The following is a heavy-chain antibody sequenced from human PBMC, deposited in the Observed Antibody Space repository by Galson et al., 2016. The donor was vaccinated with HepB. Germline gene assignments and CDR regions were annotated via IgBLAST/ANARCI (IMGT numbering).Heavy chain of an antibody. CDR1: GDTLTELS. CDR2: FDPENGET. J-gene: IGHJ3*01. V-gene: IGHV1-24*01. Sequence: SVKVSCKVSGDTLTELSMHWVRQAPGKGLEWVGGFDPENGETIYAQKFQGRVTMTEDTSTDTAYMELSSLRSEDTAIYYCATSIIVLVLRSFDVWGQGTMVTVSS. D-gene: IGHD2/OR15-2a*01. CDR3: ATSIIVLVLRSFDV.